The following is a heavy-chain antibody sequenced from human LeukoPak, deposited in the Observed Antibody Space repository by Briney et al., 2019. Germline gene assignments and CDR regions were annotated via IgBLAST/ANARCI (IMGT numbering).Heavy chain of an antibody. J-gene: IGHJ4*02. Sequence: SETLSLTCAVSGGSISSSHWWSWVRRPPGKGLEWIGEIYHSGSTNYNPPLKSRVTILADKSKNQFSLKLNSVTAADTAVYYCARLSLKVLEWSPTKGKETHYFDYWGQGTLVTVSS. CDR2: IYHSGST. CDR1: GGSISSSHW. D-gene: IGHD3-3*01. CDR3: ARLSLKVLEWSPTKGKETHYFDY. V-gene: IGHV4-4*02.